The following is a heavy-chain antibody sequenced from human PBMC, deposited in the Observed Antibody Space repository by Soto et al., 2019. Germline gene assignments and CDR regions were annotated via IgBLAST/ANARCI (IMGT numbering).Heavy chain of an antibody. CDR2: IYHSGST. Sequence: LSLTCAVSGYSISSGYYWGWIRQPPGKGLEWIGSIYHSGSTYYNPSLKSRVTISVDTSKNQFSLKLSSVTAADTAVYYCARDWGGTTVTTVARMSYFDYWGQGTLVTVSS. D-gene: IGHD4-17*01. CDR1: GYSISSGYY. V-gene: IGHV4-38-2*02. J-gene: IGHJ4*02. CDR3: ARDWGGTTVTTVARMSYFDY.